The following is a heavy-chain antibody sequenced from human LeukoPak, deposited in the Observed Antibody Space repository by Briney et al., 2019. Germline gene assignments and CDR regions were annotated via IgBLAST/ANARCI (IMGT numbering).Heavy chain of an antibody. CDR2: IWYDGSNK. D-gene: IGHD5-18*01. V-gene: IGHV3-33*01. J-gene: IGHJ6*02. Sequence: PGRSLRLSCAASGFTFSSYGMHWVRQAPGKGLEWVAVIWYDGSNKYYADSVKGRFTISRDNSKNTLYLQMNSQRAEDTAVYYCARETVDTAIYYYYGMDVWGQGTTVTVSS. CDR3: ARETVDTAIYYYYGMDV. CDR1: GFTFSSYG.